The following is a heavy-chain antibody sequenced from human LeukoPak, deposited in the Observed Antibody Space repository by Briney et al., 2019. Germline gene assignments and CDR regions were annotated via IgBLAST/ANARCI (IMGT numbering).Heavy chain of an antibody. J-gene: IGHJ4*02. V-gene: IGHV3-23*01. D-gene: IGHD6-13*01. CDR3: AKDRRDGNSWYTACDY. CDR2: ISGSGSST. CDR1: GFTFDDYG. Sequence: GGSLRLSCAASGFTFDDYGMSWVRQAPGKGLEWVSSISGSGSSTYYADSVKGRFTISRDNSKNTLYLQMNSLRAEDTAVYYCAKDRRDGNSWYTACDYWGQGTLVTVSS.